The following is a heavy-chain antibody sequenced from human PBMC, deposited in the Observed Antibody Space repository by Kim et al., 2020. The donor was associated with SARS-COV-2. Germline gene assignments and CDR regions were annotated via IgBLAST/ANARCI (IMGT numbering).Heavy chain of an antibody. CDR2: IKSKTDGGTT. Sequence: GGSLRLSCAASGFTFSNAWMSWVRQAPGKGLEWVGRIKSKTDGGTTDYAAPVKGRFTISRDDSKNTLYLQMNSLKTEDTAVYYCTFTYYDILTGPSAGRTWGQGTLVTVSS. J-gene: IGHJ5*02. D-gene: IGHD3-9*01. V-gene: IGHV3-15*01. CDR1: GFTFSNAW. CDR3: TFTYYDILTGPSAGRT.